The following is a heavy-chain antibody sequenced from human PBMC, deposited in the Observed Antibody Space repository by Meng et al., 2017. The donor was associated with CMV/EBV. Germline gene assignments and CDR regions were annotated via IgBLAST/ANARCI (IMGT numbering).Heavy chain of an antibody. CDR1: SFRFYY. D-gene: IGHD3-3*01. CDR3: ARGLALYYDFWSGGNWFYP. J-gene: IGHJ5*02. CDR2: INHSGST. Sequence: QVQLQQWGAGLWKPSETWSFRFYYWSWNRQPPGKGLEWIGEINHSGSTNYNPSLKSRVTISVDASKNQFSLKLSSVTAADTAVYYCARGLALYYDFWSGGNWFYPCGQGTLVTVSS. V-gene: IGHV4-34*01.